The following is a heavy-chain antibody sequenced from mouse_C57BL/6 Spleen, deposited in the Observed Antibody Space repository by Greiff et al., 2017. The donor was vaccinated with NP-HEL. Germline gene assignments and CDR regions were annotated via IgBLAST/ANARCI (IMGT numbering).Heavy chain of an antibody. J-gene: IGHJ3*01. D-gene: IGHD2-2*01. CDR3: ARANGYDGSWFAY. CDR2: IYPGSGST. Sequence: QVQLQQPGAELVKPGASVKMSCKASGYTFTSYWITWVKQRPGQGLEWIGDIYPGSGSTNYNEKFKSKATLTVDTSSSTADMQLSSLTSEDSAVYYCARANGYDGSWFAYWGQGTLVTVSA. V-gene: IGHV1-55*01. CDR1: GYTFTSYW.